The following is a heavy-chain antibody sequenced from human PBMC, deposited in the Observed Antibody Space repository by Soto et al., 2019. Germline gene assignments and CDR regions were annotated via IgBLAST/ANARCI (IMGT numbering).Heavy chain of an antibody. D-gene: IGHD2-21*02. CDR1: GFTFSSYG. Sequence: GGSLRLSCAASGFTFSSYGMHWVRQAPGKGLEWVAVISYDGSNKYYADSVKGRFTISRDNSKNTLYLQMNSLRAEDTAVYYCAKDHCGGDCYTNFDYWGQGTLVTVSS. V-gene: IGHV3-30*18. CDR2: ISYDGSNK. J-gene: IGHJ4*02. CDR3: AKDHCGGDCYTNFDY.